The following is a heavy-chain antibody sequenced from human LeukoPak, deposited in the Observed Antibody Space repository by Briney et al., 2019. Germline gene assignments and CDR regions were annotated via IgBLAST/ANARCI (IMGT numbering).Heavy chain of an antibody. CDR3: ARRSYYFDY. Sequence: KXXCXGSXXSFTSYXXXWXRQMPGKXLEWMGIIYPGDSDTRYSPSFQGQVTISADKSISTAYLQWSSLKASDTAMYYCARRSYYFDYWGQGTLVTVSS. V-gene: IGHV5-51*01. J-gene: IGHJ4*02. CDR2: IYPGDSDT. CDR1: XXSFTSYX.